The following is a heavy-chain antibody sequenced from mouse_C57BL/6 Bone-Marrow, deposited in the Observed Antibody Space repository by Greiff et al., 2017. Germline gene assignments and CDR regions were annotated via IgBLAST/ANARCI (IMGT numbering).Heavy chain of an antibody. Sequence: VKLMESGAELVKPGASVKLSCKASGYTFTSYWMHWVKQRPGRGLEWIGRIDPNSGGTKYNEKFKSKATLTVDKPSSTAYMQLSSLTSEDSAVYYCASTLYYGSSYESDYFDYWGQGTTLTVSS. V-gene: IGHV1-72*01. CDR3: ASTLYYGSSYESDYFDY. CDR2: IDPNSGGT. CDR1: GYTFTSYW. D-gene: IGHD1-1*01. J-gene: IGHJ2*01.